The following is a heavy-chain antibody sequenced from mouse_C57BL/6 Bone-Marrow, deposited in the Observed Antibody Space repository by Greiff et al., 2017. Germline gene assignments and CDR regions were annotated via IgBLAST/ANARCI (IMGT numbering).Heavy chain of an antibody. CDR2: ISDGSSYT. D-gene: IGHD1-1*01. CDR3: ARLWVDWYCDV. CDR1: GFTFSSYA. V-gene: IGHV5-4*03. J-gene: IGHJ1*03. Sequence: EVKLMESGGGLVKPGGSLKLSCAASGFTFSSYAMSWVRQTPEKRLEWVATISDGSSYTYYPNNVKGRFTISRDNAKNNLYLQMRQLKSEDTAMYYCARLWVDWYCDVWGTGTTVTLSS.